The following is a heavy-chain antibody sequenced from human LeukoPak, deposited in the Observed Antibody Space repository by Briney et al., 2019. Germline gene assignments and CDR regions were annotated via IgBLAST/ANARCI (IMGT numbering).Heavy chain of an antibody. CDR2: IYYNGNN. V-gene: IGHV4-39*01. CDR1: GGSISSSSYY. CDR3: ARHTIYDFWSGYLNWFDP. Sequence: SETLSLTCTVSGGSISSSSYYWGWIRQPPGKGLEWIGSIYYNGNNYYNPSLKSRVTISVDTSKNQFSLKLSSVTAADTAVYYCARHTIYDFWSGYLNWFDPWGQGTLVTVSS. J-gene: IGHJ5*02. D-gene: IGHD3-3*01.